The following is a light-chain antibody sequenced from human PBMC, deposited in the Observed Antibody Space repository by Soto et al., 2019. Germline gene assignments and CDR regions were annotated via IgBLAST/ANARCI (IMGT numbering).Light chain of an antibody. CDR1: ERIGSN. V-gene: IGKV1-39*01. CDR2: TAS. CDR3: QQTFVIPPT. Sequence: DIQLTQSPSSLSASVGDTVSITCRATERIGSNLCWYQQKPGKAPALLIYTASTLQTGVPSRFSGSGYATDFTLTISGLQPEDVATYFCQQTFVIPPTFGQGTKVDVK. J-gene: IGKJ1*01.